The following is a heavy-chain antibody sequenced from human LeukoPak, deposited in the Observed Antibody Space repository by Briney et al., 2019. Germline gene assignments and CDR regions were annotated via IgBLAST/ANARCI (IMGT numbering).Heavy chain of an antibody. CDR3: AKPGYCSGGSCSWYYYGMDV. D-gene: IGHD2-15*01. CDR2: ISGSGGGT. Sequence: GSLRLSCAASGFTFNTYAMSWVRQAPGKGLEWVSAISGSGGGTYYADSVKGRFTISRDNSKNTLYLQMNSLRAEDTAVYYCAKPGYCSGGSCSWYYYGMDVWGQGTTVTVSS. CDR1: GFTFNTYA. J-gene: IGHJ6*02. V-gene: IGHV3-23*01.